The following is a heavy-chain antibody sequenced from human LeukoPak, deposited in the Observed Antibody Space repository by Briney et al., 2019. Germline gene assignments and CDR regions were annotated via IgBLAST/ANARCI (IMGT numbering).Heavy chain of an antibody. CDR3: ARGRPGGLTTTVTPYYFDY. D-gene: IGHD4-17*01. Sequence: ASVKVSCKASGYTFTSYYMHWVRQAPGQGLEWMGIINPSGGSTSYAQKFQGRVTVTRDTSTSTVYMELSSLRSEDTAVYYCARGRPGGLTTTVTPYYFDYWGQGTLVTVSS. CDR2: INPSGGST. CDR1: GYTFTSYY. J-gene: IGHJ4*02. V-gene: IGHV1-46*01.